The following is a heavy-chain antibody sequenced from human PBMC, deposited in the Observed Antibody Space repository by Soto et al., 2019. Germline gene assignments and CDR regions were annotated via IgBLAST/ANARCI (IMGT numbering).Heavy chain of an antibody. Sequence: QITLKESGPTLLKPTQALALTCTFSGFSLSTTGVGVGWIRQPPGKALECLAFIYWDDDKRYSPSLKSRLTITNDTSKNQVVLTMTNMDPVDTAIYYCAHRGGYDTGWDGGYFNSWSQGTLITVSS. J-gene: IGHJ4*02. CDR2: IYWDDDK. V-gene: IGHV2-5*02. CDR3: AHRGGYDTGWDGGYFNS. CDR1: GFSLSTTGVG. D-gene: IGHD6-19*01.